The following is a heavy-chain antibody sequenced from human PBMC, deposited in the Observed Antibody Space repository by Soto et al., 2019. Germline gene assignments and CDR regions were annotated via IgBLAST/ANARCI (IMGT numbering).Heavy chain of an antibody. CDR3: ARGTYGLDV. J-gene: IGHJ6*02. Sequence: GGSLRLSCAASGFSISSYWMHWVRQAPGKGLAWVSRLNSEGKGTSYADSVKGRFTISRDNAKNTLCLQMNSLRAEDTAGYYCARGTYGLDVWGQGTTVAVSS. V-gene: IGHV3-74*01. CDR2: LNSEGKGT. CDR1: GFSISSYW.